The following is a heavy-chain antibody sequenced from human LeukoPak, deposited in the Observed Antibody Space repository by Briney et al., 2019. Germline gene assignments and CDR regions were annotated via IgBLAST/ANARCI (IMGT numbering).Heavy chain of an antibody. Sequence: QPGGSLRLSCAASGVTFSNYWMSWVRQAPGKGLEWVANIKLDESEKYYVDSVKGRFTISRDNAKNSLYLQMNGLRAEDTAVYYCARGLAQITMVRGVPTYYYYYGLDVWGQGTTVTVSS. CDR3: ARGLAQITMVRGVPTYYYYYGLDV. J-gene: IGHJ6*02. CDR1: GVTFSNYW. V-gene: IGHV3-7*01. CDR2: IKLDESEK. D-gene: IGHD3-10*01.